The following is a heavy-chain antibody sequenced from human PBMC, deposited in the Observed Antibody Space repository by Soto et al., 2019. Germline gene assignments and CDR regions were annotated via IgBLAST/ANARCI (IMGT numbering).Heavy chain of an antibody. J-gene: IGHJ4*02. Sequence: ASVKVSCKASGYTFTGYYMHWVRQAPGQGLEWMGWINPNSGGTNYAQKFQGWVTMTRDTSISTAYMELSRLRSDDTAVYYCARGDPNYYDSSRYPNNIDYRGQGTLVTVSS. CDR1: GYTFTGYY. V-gene: IGHV1-2*04. CDR2: INPNSGGT. CDR3: ARGDPNYYDSSRYPNNIDY. D-gene: IGHD3-22*01.